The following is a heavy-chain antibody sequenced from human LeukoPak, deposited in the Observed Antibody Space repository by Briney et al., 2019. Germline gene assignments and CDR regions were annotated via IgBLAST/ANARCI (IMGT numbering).Heavy chain of an antibody. D-gene: IGHD5-18*01. Sequence: PGGSLRLSCAASGFTFSSYWMSWVRQAPGKGLEWVANIKQDGSEKYYVDSVKGRFTISRDNAKNSLYLQMNSLRAEDTAVYYCARDPGYSYGYWYYYYGMDVWGQGTTVTISS. CDR2: IKQDGSEK. CDR3: ARDPGYSYGYWYYYYGMDV. J-gene: IGHJ6*02. CDR1: GFTFSSYW. V-gene: IGHV3-7*01.